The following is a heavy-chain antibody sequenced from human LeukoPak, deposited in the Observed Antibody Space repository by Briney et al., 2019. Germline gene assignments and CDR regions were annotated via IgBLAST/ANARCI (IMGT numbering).Heavy chain of an antibody. CDR1: GFTFDDYA. J-gene: IGHJ6*02. CDR3: AKDLRIAVAGNDYYYGMDV. D-gene: IGHD6-19*01. Sequence: GRSLRLSCAASGFTFDDYAMHWVRQAPGKGLEWVSGISWDSGSIGYADSVKGRFTISRDNAKNSLYLQMNSLRAEDTALYYCAKDLRIAVAGNDYYYGMDVWGQGTTVTVSS. V-gene: IGHV3-9*01. CDR2: ISWDSGSI.